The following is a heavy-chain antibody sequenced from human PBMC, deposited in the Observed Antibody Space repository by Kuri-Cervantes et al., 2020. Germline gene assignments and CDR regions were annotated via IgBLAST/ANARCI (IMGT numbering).Heavy chain of an antibody. J-gene: IGHJ3*02. CDR1: GGTLSSYV. V-gene: IGHV1-69*05. CDR3: ARDCRPSRAPSNDAFDI. Sequence: SVKVSCKASGGTLSSYVISWVRQAPGQGLEWMGGIIPIFGTANFAQKFQGRVTITTDESTSTAYMELRSLRSDDTALYYCARDCRPSRAPSNDAFDIWGQGTMVTVSS. CDR2: IIPIFGTA. D-gene: IGHD5-24*01.